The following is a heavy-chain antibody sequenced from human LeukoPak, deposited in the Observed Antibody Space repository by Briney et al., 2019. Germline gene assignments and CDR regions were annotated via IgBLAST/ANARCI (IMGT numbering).Heavy chain of an antibody. Sequence: PGGSLRLSCAASGFTFSNYWMHWVRQAPGKGLVWISRIKSDGSRTDYAGSVKGRFTISRDNAKNTLYLQMNSLRAEDTAVYYCARELPFDYWGQGTLVTVSS. J-gene: IGHJ4*02. CDR3: ARELPFDY. CDR1: GFTFSNYW. D-gene: IGHD2-15*01. V-gene: IGHV3-74*01. CDR2: IKSDGSRT.